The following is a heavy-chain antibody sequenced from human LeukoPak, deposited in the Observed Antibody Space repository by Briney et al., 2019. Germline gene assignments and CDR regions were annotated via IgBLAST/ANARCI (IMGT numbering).Heavy chain of an antibody. J-gene: IGHJ3*02. CDR1: GGSISSYY. V-gene: IGHV4-59*01. D-gene: IGHD3-3*01. CDR2: IYYSGST. Sequence: PSETLSLTCTVSGGSISSYYWSWIRQPPGKGLEWIGYIYYSGSTNYNPSLKSRVTISVATSKNQFSLKLSSVTAADTAVYYCARGLTYYDFWSGYSAFDIWGQGTMVTVSS. CDR3: ARGLTYYDFWSGYSAFDI.